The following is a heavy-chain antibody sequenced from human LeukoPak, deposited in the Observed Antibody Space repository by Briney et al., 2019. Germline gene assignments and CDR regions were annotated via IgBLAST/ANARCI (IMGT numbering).Heavy chain of an antibody. V-gene: IGHV1-46*03. CDR1: GYTCTSYY. D-gene: IGHD3-3*01. CDR3: ARGTYYDFWSGYWGSSTIDY. CDR2: INPSGGST. Sequence: ASVKVSCKASGYTCTSYYMHLVRQAPGQGLEWMGVINPSGGSTTYAQKFQGRVTVTRDTSTRTVYMELSSLRSEDTAVYYCARGTYYDFWSGYWGSSTIDYWGQGTLVTVSS. J-gene: IGHJ4*02.